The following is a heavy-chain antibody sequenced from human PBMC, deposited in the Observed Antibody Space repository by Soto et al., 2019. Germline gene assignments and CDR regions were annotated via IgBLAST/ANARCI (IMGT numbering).Heavy chain of an antibody. CDR3: AREKRHNSLGGRFGMDV. CDR2: IGSSGGNS. CDR1: GFIFSDFS. V-gene: IGHV3-21*01. D-gene: IGHD1-1*01. J-gene: IGHJ6*02. Sequence: EVQLVESGGGLVKPGGSLRLSCAVSGFIFSDFSMNWVRQAPGKGLEWVASIGSSGGNSFYADSVKGRFIISRDNAKTSLDLQINSGRAEDTAVYYCAREKRHNSLGGRFGMDVWGQGTTVTVS.